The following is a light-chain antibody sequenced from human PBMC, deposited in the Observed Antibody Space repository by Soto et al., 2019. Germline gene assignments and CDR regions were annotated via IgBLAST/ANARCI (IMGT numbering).Light chain of an antibody. CDR2: SNN. V-gene: IGLV1-44*01. Sequence: QSVLTQPPSASGTPGQRVTMSCSGSSSKIGSNTVSWYQHLPGTAPKLLMYSNNQRPSGVPDRFSGSKSGTSASLAISGLQSEDEADYYCAAWDDSLNGWVFGGGTKVTVL. CDR1: SSKIGSNT. J-gene: IGLJ3*02. CDR3: AAWDDSLNGWV.